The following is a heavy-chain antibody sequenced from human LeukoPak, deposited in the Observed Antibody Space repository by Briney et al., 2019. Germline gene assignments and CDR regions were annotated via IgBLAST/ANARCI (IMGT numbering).Heavy chain of an antibody. Sequence: PSETLSLTCAVSGGSISSGGYSWSWIRQPPGKGLEWIGYIYHSGSTYYNPSLKRRVTISVDRSKNQFSLKLSSVPAADTAVYYCARNSNPLYYGMDVWGQGTTVTVSS. D-gene: IGHD4-11*01. CDR2: IYHSGST. V-gene: IGHV4-30-2*01. CDR3: ARNSNPLYYGMDV. CDR1: GGSISSGGYS. J-gene: IGHJ6*02.